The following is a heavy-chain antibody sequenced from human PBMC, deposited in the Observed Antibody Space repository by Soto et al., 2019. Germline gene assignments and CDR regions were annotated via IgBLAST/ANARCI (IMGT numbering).Heavy chain of an antibody. V-gene: IGHV5-51*01. CDR2: IYRGDSDI. CDR3: AGGGVRGVITRTRDYYGMDV. CDR1: GYSFTSYW. D-gene: IGHD3-10*01. Sequence: GESLKISCKGSGYSFTSYWIAWVRQMPGKGLEWMGIIYRGDSDIRYSPSFQGQVTMSTDKSISTAYLQWDSLKASDTAMYYCAGGGVRGVITRTRDYYGMDVWGQGTTVTVSS. J-gene: IGHJ6*02.